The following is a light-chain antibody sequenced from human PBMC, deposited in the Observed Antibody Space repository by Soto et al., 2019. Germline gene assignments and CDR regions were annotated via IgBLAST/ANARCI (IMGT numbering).Light chain of an antibody. V-gene: IGLV1-47*01. Sequence: QSVLPQPPSASGTPGQSVTISCSTSNSRSGSNYVYWYQQLPGAAPKLLIYRSDQRPSGVPDRFSGSKSGTSASLAISGLRSEDEGDYVCAKWYDRLRVYVFGSGTTLTVL. CDR1: NSRSGSNY. J-gene: IGLJ1*01. CDR2: RSD. CDR3: AKWYDRLRVYV.